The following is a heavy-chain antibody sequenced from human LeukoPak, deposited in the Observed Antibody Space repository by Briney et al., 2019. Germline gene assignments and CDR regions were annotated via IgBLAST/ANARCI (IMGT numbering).Heavy chain of an antibody. D-gene: IGHD1-14*01. CDR3: ARGRPGNRAFDI. V-gene: IGHV1-18*01. Sequence: WISAYNGNTNYAKKLQGRVTMTTDTSTSTAYMELRSLRSDDTAVYYCARGRPGNRAFDIWGQGTMVTVSS. J-gene: IGHJ3*02. CDR2: ISAYNGNT.